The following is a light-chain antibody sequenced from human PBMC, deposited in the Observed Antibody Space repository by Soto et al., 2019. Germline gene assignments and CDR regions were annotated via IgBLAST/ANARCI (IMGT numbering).Light chain of an antibody. CDR1: QTISSW. CDR3: QQYNDYSAWT. Sequence: DIQMTQSPSTLSGSVGDRVTITCRASQTISSWLAWYQQKPGKAPKLLIYKASTLKSGVPSRFSGTESGTEFTLTISSLRPDDFATYYCQQYNDYSAWTFGQGTRWIS. CDR2: KAS. J-gene: IGKJ1*01. V-gene: IGKV1-5*03.